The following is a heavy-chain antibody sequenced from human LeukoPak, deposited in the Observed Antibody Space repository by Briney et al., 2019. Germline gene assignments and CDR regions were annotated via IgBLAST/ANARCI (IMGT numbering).Heavy chain of an antibody. Sequence: GGSLRLSCAASGFTFSSYGMHWVRQAPGKGLEWVAFIRYDGSNKYYADSVKGRFTISRDNSKDTLYLQMNSLRAEDTAVYYCAKVGSSAFDYWGQGTLVTVSS. V-gene: IGHV3-30*02. CDR3: AKVGSSAFDY. D-gene: IGHD6-6*01. CDR2: IRYDGSNK. J-gene: IGHJ4*02. CDR1: GFTFSSYG.